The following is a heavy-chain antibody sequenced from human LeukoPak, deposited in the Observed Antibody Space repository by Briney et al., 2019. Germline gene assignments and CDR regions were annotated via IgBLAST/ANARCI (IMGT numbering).Heavy chain of an antibody. CDR3: ARDESVTGPTTFDY. J-gene: IGHJ4*02. CDR2: INTDGSDT. V-gene: IGHV3-74*01. D-gene: IGHD6-19*01. CDR1: GFTFRRYW. Sequence: GGSLRLSCAASGFTFRRYWMHWVRQAPGKGPVWVSRINTDGSDTIYADSVKGRFTISRDDAKNTLFLQMNSLRAEDTAVYYCARDESVTGPTTFDYWGQGTLVTVSS.